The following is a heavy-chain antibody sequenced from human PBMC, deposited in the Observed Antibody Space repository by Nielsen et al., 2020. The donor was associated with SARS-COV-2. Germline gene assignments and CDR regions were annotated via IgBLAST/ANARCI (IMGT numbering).Heavy chain of an antibody. J-gene: IGHJ4*02. Sequence: ASVKVSCKSSGYTFTTNAIHWVRQAPGQWLEWMGWINTGNGNTKYSQRFQGRVTFTRDTSASTAHMELASLNSEDTAIYYCAREAGRGTLSGTERYFDFWGQGTLVTVSS. CDR3: AREAGRGTLSGTERYFDF. D-gene: IGHD1/OR15-1a*01. CDR1: GYTFTTNA. CDR2: INTGNGNT. V-gene: IGHV1-3*04.